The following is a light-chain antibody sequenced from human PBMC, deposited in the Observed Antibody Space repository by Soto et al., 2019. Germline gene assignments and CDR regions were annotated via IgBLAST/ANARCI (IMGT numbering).Light chain of an antibody. Sequence: QSALTHLASASASLRLSVANTSPGTGRDVGGYNYASWYQQHPGKAPKLMIYERNKRPSRVPDRFSGSKSGNPASLTVSGLQAEDEADYYCSTYAGSSNVFGTGTKVTVL. V-gene: IGLV2-8*01. CDR3: STYAGSSNV. CDR2: ERN. J-gene: IGLJ1*01. CDR1: GRDVGGYNY.